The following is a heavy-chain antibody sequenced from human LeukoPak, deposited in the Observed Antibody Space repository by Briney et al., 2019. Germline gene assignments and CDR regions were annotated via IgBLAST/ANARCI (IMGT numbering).Heavy chain of an antibody. CDR3: APPPYYYEANGYSVA. V-gene: IGHV4-4*02. CDR1: SGSINSSNW. CDR2: IYPSGST. Sequence: SETLSLTCAVSSGSINSSNWWSWVRQPPGKGLEWIGEIYPSGSTNYNPSLKSRVTMSVDESKNEFSLKLTSVTAADTAVYYCAPPPYYYEANGYSVAWGQGTLVTVSS. J-gene: IGHJ5*02. D-gene: IGHD3-22*01.